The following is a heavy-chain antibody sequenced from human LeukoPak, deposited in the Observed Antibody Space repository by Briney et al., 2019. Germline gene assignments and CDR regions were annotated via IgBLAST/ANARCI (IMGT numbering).Heavy chain of an antibody. D-gene: IGHD3-22*01. CDR1: GYSFTSYW. V-gene: IGHV5-51*01. Sequence: LGESLKISCKGSGYSFTSYWIGWVRQMPGKGLEWMGIIYPGDSDTRYSPSFQGQVTISADKSISTAYLQWSSLKASDTAMYYCARLEQYYDSSGYSHSSYFDYWGQGTLVTVSS. J-gene: IGHJ4*02. CDR3: ARLEQYYDSSGYSHSSYFDY. CDR2: IYPGDSDT.